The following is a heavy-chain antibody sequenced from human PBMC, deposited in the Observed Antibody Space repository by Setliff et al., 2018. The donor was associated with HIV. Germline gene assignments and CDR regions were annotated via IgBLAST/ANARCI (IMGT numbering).Heavy chain of an antibody. Sequence: PSETLSLTCTVSGVSISNYYWSWIRQPPGKGLEWIGYMYYSGNTNYNPSLKSRVTISVDTSKSQFSLKLNPVTAADTAVYYCARDQSDRFYWGQGTLVTVLL. CDR2: MYYSGNT. CDR3: ARDQSDRFY. V-gene: IGHV4-59*01. CDR1: GVSISNYY. J-gene: IGHJ4*02.